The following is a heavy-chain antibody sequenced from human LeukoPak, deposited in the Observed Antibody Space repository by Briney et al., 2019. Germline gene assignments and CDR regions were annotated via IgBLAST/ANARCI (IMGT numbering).Heavy chain of an antibody. D-gene: IGHD6-19*01. CDR1: GFTFSSYA. CDR2: ISGSDGST. V-gene: IGHV3-23*01. Sequence: GGSLRLSCTASGFTFSSYAMNWVRQAPGKGLEWVSVISGSDGSTYYADSVKGRFTISRDNSKNTLYLQMNSLRAEDTAVFYCAKPRGEEWLVGLYDAFDIWGQGTMVTVSS. CDR3: AKPRGEEWLVGLYDAFDI. J-gene: IGHJ3*02.